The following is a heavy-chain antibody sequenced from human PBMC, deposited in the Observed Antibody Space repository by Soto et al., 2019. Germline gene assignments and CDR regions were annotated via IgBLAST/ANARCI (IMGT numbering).Heavy chain of an antibody. CDR3: ARSSGSYFAAFYDT. CDR1: SFSFSSSG. D-gene: IGHD1-26*01. Sequence: HAQLEESGGGVVQPGTSLRLSCSASSFSFSSSGMHWVRQPPGKGLEWVAAIWDDGGNKYYADSVRGRFTISRDNSKNTLFLQMNSLRAEDTALYYCARSSGSYFAAFYDTWGQGTLVSVSS. CDR2: IWDDGGNK. J-gene: IGHJ4*02. V-gene: IGHV3-33*01.